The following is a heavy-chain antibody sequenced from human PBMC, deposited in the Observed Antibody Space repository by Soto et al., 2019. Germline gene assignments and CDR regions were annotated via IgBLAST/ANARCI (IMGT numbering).Heavy chain of an antibody. V-gene: IGHV4-30-2*01. CDR2: IYPSGST. Sequence: QLQLQESGSGLVKPSQTLSLTCAVSGGSISSGGYSWSWIRQPPGKGLEWIGYIYPSGSTYYNPSLKSRVTISVSRSKNQFSPKLSAVTPADTAVYSGARVNYGYVCGSYRPYRMEVWGQGNTVTVSS. J-gene: IGHJ6*02. CDR3: ARVNYGYVCGSYRPYRMEV. D-gene: IGHD3-16*02. CDR1: GGSISSGGYS.